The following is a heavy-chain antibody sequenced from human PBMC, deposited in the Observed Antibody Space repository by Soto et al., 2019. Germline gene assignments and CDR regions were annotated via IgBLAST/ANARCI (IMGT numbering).Heavy chain of an antibody. CDR1: GFTFSSYA. V-gene: IGHV3-30-3*01. J-gene: IGHJ6*02. CDR2: ISYDGSNK. Sequence: GGSLRLSCAASGFTFSSYAMHWVRQAPGKGLEWVAVISYDGSNKYHADSVKGRFTISRDNSKNTLYLQMNSLRAEDKAVYYCERGRRSWVGGMDVWGQGTTVTVSS. CDR3: ERGRRSWVGGMDV. D-gene: IGHD6-13*01.